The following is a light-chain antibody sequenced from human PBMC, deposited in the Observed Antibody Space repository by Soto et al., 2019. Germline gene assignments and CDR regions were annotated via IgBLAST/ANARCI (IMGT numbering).Light chain of an antibody. Sequence: DIHMTQSPSTLSASVGDRVTITCRASQSISAWLAWYQQTPGKAPKLLIYKASGLESGVPSRFSGSGSGTEFTLTSSSLQPDDSATYYCQQYHTYPWTFGQGTKVEIK. CDR2: KAS. V-gene: IGKV1-5*03. CDR3: QQYHTYPWT. J-gene: IGKJ1*01. CDR1: QSISAW.